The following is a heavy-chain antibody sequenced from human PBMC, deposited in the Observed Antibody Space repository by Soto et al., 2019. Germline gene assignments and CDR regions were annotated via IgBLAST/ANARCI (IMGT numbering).Heavy chain of an antibody. CDR3: ARDLEDIVVVPAAPTFDY. D-gene: IGHD2-2*01. CDR2: ISYDGSNK. J-gene: IGHJ4*02. Sequence: PGGSLRLSCAACGLTFSSYAMHWVRQDAGKGLEWVAVISYDGSNKYYADSVKGRFTISRDNSKNTLYLQMNSLRAEDTAVYYCARDLEDIVVVPAAPTFDYWGQGTLVTVSS. CDR1: GLTFSSYA. V-gene: IGHV3-30-3*01.